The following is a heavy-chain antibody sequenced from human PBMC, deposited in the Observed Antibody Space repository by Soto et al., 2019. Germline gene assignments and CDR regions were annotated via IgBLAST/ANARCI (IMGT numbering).Heavy chain of an antibody. CDR2: ISYDGSNK. D-gene: IGHD3-22*01. V-gene: IGHV3-30*18. CDR3: AKDLYYDSSGPIDY. J-gene: IGHJ4*02. Sequence: GGSLRLSCAAPGFTFSSYGMHWVRQAPGKGLEWVAVISYDGSNKYYADSVKGRFTISRDNSKNTLYLQMNSLRAEDTAVYYCAKDLYYDSSGPIDYWGQGTLVTVSS. CDR1: GFTFSSYG.